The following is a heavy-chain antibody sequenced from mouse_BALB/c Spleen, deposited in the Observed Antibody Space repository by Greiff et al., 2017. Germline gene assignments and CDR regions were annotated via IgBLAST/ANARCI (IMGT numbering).Heavy chain of an antibody. CDR3: AQTARAILAY. CDR2: INPYNGAT. Sequence: EVQLQQSGPELVKPGASVKISCKASGYSFTGYYMHWVKQSHVKSLEWIGRINPYNGATSYNQNFKDKASLTVDKSSSTAYMELHSLTSEDSAVYYCAQTARAILAYWGQGTLVTVSA. D-gene: IGHD3-2*01. V-gene: IGHV1-26*01. J-gene: IGHJ3*01. CDR1: GYSFTGYY.